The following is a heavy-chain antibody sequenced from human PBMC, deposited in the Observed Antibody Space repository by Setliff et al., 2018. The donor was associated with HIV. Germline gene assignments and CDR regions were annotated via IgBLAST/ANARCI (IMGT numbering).Heavy chain of an antibody. CDR3: ARDGGGYNYGSVRYFDY. D-gene: IGHD5-18*01. J-gene: IGHJ4*02. CDR2: IRVGGTTT. CDR1: GFTFDAYS. V-gene: IGHV3-48*04. Sequence: LRLSCAVSGFTFDAYSMNWFRQAPGKGLEWISYIRVGGTTTSYADSVRGRFTISTDNAKNTLHLELNNLRPEDTAVYYCARDGGGYNYGSVRYFDYWSQGTLVTVSS.